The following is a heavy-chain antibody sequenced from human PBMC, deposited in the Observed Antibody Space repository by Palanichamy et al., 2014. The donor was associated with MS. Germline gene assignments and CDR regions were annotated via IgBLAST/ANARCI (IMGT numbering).Heavy chain of an antibody. CDR2: LYSSRDT. V-gene: IGHV3-53*01. CDR1: GFTVSGSY. J-gene: IGHJ4*02. CDR3: ARAPGGSSPWDY. D-gene: IGHD2-15*01. Sequence: EVQLVESGGGLIQPGGSLRLSGVASGFTVSGSYMSWVRQAPGKGLEWVSVLYSSRDTYYADSVKGRFTISIDNSKNTLYLQMNSLRAEDTAMYYCARAPGGSSPWDYWGQGTLVTVSS.